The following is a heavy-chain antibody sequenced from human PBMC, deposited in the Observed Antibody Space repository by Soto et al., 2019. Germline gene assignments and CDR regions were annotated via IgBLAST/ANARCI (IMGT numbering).Heavy chain of an antibody. D-gene: IGHD6-19*01. Sequence: QVQLQQWGAGLLKPSETLSLTCAVYGGSFSGYDWTWIRQPPGTGLEWIGEINHSGSTNYNPSLKXRXTXSXNTSKNQFSLKLTSVTAADAAVYYCARDKVAGLFDYWGQGTLVTVSS. J-gene: IGHJ4*02. CDR2: INHSGST. CDR1: GGSFSGYD. V-gene: IGHV4-34*01. CDR3: ARDKVAGLFDY.